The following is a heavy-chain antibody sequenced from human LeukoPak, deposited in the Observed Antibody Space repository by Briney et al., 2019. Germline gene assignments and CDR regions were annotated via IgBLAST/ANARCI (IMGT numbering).Heavy chain of an antibody. J-gene: IGHJ5*02. CDR2: ISSSSSYI. V-gene: IGHV3-21*01. CDR3: ARVTALYCSSTSCYGEGGWFDP. Sequence: GSLRLSCAASGFTFSSYSMNWVRQAPGKGLEWVSSISSSSSYIYYADSVKGRFTISRDNAKNSPYLQMNSLRAEDTAVYYCARVTALYCSSTSCYGEGGWFDPWGQGTLVTVSS. CDR1: GFTFSSYS. D-gene: IGHD2-2*01.